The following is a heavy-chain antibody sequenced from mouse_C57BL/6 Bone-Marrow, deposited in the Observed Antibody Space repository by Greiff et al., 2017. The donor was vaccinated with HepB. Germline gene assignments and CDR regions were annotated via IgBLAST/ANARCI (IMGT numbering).Heavy chain of an antibody. V-gene: IGHV5-9-1*02. Sequence: DVQLVESGEGLVKPGGSLKLSCAASGFTFSSYAMSWVRQTPEKRLEWVAYISSGGDYIYYADTVKGRFTISRDNARNTLYLQMSSLKSEDTAMYYCTRDRADLLQYAMDYWGQGTSVTVSS. CDR1: GFTFSSYA. J-gene: IGHJ4*01. D-gene: IGHD2-1*01. CDR2: ISSGGDYI. CDR3: TRDRADLLQYAMDY.